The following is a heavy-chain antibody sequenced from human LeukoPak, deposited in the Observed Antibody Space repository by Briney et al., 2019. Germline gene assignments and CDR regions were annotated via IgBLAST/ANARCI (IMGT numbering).Heavy chain of an antibody. V-gene: IGHV4-34*01. CDR3: ARQWLVSPLFDY. D-gene: IGHD6-19*01. CDR1: GDSISSYY. Sequence: SETLSLTCTVSGDSISSYYWSWIRQPPGKGLEWIGEINHSGSTNYNPSLKSRVTISVDTSKNQLSLKLSSMTAADTAVYYCARQWLVSPLFDYWGQGTLVTVSS. J-gene: IGHJ4*02. CDR2: INHSGST.